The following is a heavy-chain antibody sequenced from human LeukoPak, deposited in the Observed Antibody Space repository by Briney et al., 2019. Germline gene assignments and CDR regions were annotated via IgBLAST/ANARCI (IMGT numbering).Heavy chain of an antibody. J-gene: IGHJ4*02. CDR3: ARGLRIAVAGNIDY. CDR2: ISYDGPYK. CDR1: AFTFSTYS. D-gene: IGHD6-19*01. Sequence: GRSLRLSCAASAFTFSTYSMHWVRQAPGKGLEWVAAISYDGPYKNYADSVKGRFTISRDNSKNTLYLQMNSLRAEDTAVYYCARGLRIAVAGNIDYWGQGTLVTVSS. V-gene: IGHV3-30*04.